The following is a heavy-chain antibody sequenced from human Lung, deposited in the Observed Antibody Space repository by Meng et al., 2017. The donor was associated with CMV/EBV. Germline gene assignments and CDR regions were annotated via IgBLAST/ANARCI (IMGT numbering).Heavy chain of an antibody. Sequence: SXXVSXKASGNTFTGYYMHWVRQAPGQGLEWMGWINPKNGGTKYAQKFQGRVTMTRDTFMSTAYMELSKLRSDDMAVYYRARGAPYCDSSDCFPPYWFFDHXGRGXLVTVSS. CDR1: GNTFTGYY. V-gene: IGHV1-2*02. J-gene: IGHJ2*01. CDR2: INPKNGGT. D-gene: IGHD2/OR15-2a*01. CDR3: ARGAPYCDSSDCFPPYWFFDH.